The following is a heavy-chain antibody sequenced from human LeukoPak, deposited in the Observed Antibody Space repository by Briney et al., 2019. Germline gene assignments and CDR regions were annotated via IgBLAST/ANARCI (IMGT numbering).Heavy chain of an antibody. CDR2: ISAYNGNT. CDR1: GYTFTSYG. Sequence: ASVKVSCKASGYTFTSYGISWVRQAAGQGLEWMGWISAYNGNTNYVQKLQGRVTMTTDTSTSTAYMELRSLRSDDTAVYYCARKAVAGSENDYWGQGTLVTVSS. J-gene: IGHJ4*02. V-gene: IGHV1-18*01. D-gene: IGHD6-19*01. CDR3: ARKAVAGSENDY.